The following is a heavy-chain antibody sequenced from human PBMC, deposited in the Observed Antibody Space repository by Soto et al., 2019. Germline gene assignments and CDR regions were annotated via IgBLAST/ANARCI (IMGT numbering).Heavy chain of an antibody. CDR3: ARVGRGYCDY. Sequence: QVQLQESGPGLVKPSQTLSLTCTVSGGSISSGDYYWSWIRQPPGKGLEWIGYIYYSGSTYYNPSPQGRVTISVETFKNQLSLKLGCVPAADTAGYYCARVGRGYCDYWGQGTLVTVSS. V-gene: IGHV4-30-4*01. CDR1: GGSISSGDYY. CDR2: IYYSGST. D-gene: IGHD3-10*01. J-gene: IGHJ4*02.